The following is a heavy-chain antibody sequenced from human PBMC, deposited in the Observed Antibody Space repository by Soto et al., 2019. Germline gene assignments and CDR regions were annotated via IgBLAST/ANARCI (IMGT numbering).Heavy chain of an antibody. CDR1: GFTFSSYS. CDR3: AKEGGRLTAHAAFDI. CDR2: ISSSSSYI. Sequence: EVQLVESGGGLVKPGGSLRLSCAASGFTFSSYSMNWVRQAPGKGLEWVSSISSSSSYIYYADSVKGRFTISRDNAKNSLYLQMNSPRSEGTAGYYCAKEGGRLTAHAAFDIWGQGTMVTVSS. V-gene: IGHV3-21*01. D-gene: IGHD1-26*01. J-gene: IGHJ3*02.